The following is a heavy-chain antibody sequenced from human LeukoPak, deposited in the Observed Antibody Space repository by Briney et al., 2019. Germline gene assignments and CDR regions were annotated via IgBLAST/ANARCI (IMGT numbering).Heavy chain of an antibody. CDR3: AKVSGWYVRLYYFDY. CDR2: ISGSGGST. V-gene: IGHV3-23*01. J-gene: IGHJ4*02. CDR1: GFTFSSDA. D-gene: IGHD6-19*01. Sequence: GGSLRLSCAASGFTFSSDAMSWVRQAPGKGLEWVSAISGSGGSTYYADSVKGRSTISRDNSKNTLYLQMNSLRAEDTAVYYCAKVSGWYVRLYYFDYWGQGTLVTVSS.